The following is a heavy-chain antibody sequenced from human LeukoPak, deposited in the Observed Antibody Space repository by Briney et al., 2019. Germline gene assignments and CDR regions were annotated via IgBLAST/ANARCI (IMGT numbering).Heavy chain of an antibody. D-gene: IGHD1-26*01. CDR3: ARSLILGFWDWFDP. Sequence: GGSLRLSCAASGFTVSSNYMSWVRQAPGKGLEWVSVIYSGDNTFYADSVKGRFTISRDNSKNTLYLQMNSLRAEDTAVYYCARSLILGFWDWFDPWGQGTLVTVSS. V-gene: IGHV3-53*01. CDR2: IYSGDNT. CDR1: GFTVSSNY. J-gene: IGHJ5*02.